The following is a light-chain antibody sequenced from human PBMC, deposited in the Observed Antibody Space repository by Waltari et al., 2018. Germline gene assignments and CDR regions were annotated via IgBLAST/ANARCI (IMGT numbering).Light chain of an antibody. Sequence: SYELTQPPSVSVSSGQTARITCSGDALPKQYAYWYQQKPGQAPVLVIYKDSERPSGIPERFSGSSSGTTVTLTISGVQAEDEADYYCQSADSSGTYVVFGGGTKLNVL. CDR1: ALPKQY. CDR2: KDS. J-gene: IGLJ2*01. V-gene: IGLV3-25*03. CDR3: QSADSSGTYVV.